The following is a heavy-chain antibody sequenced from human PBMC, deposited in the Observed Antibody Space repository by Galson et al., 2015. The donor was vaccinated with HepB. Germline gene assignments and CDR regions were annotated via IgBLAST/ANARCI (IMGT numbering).Heavy chain of an antibody. CDR1: GFTFTGYT. CDR3: AKVAILGATPHYFDY. V-gene: IGHV3-23*01. D-gene: IGHD3-16*01. J-gene: IGHJ4*02. CDR2: LSVNGDIS. Sequence: SLRLSCAASGFTFTGYTMGWVRQAPGKGLKWVSSLSVNGDISYYEDSVKGRFPIPRENSKKMVYLQMNGLRAEDTAVYYCAKVAILGATPHYFDYLGQGTLVTVSS.